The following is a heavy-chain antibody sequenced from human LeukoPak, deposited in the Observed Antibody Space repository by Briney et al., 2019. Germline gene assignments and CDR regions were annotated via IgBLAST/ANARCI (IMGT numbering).Heavy chain of an antibody. Sequence: ASVKVSCKASGGTFSSYAISWVRQAPGQGLEWMGGIIPIFGTANYAQKFQGRVTITADESTSTAYMELSSLRSEDTAVYYCASWYYYGSGSPPKDDAFDIWGQGTMVTVSS. CDR3: ASWYYYGSGSPPKDDAFDI. CDR2: IIPIFGTA. V-gene: IGHV1-69*13. J-gene: IGHJ3*02. CDR1: GGTFSSYA. D-gene: IGHD3-10*01.